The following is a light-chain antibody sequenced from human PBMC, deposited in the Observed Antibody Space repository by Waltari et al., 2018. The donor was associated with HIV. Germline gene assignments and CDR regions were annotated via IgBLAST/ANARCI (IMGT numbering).Light chain of an antibody. V-gene: IGLV1-44*01. CDR1: YSNIGSNT. J-gene: IGLJ3*02. CDR3: ASWDDKLDGWV. Sequence: QSLLPQPPSASGTPGQRVTISCSGSYSNIGSNTVNWHQQLPGSAPRALFYNNDPRPSGVPDRVSGSKAGTSASLAISGLQSEDQGDYYCASWDDKLDGWVFGGGTRLTVL. CDR2: NND.